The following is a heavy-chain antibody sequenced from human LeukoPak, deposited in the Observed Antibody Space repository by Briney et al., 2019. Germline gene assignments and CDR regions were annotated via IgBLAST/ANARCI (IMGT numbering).Heavy chain of an antibody. Sequence: KSGGSLRLSCAASGFTFSSYSMNWVRQAPGKGLEWVSSISSSSSYIYYADSVKGRFTISRDNAKNSLYLQMNSLRAEDTAVYYCARDRFGEFDPWGQGTLVTVSP. CDR3: ARDRFGEFDP. CDR2: ISSSSSYI. CDR1: GFTFSSYS. J-gene: IGHJ5*02. D-gene: IGHD3-10*01. V-gene: IGHV3-21*01.